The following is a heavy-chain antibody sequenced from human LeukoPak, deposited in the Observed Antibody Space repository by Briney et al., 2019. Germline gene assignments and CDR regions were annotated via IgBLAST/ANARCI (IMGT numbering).Heavy chain of an antibody. CDR2: IRYDGSNK. J-gene: IGHJ4*02. Sequence: GGSLRLSCAASGFTFTTYGMHWVRQAPGKGLEWVAFIRYDGSNKYYADSVKGRFTISRDNSKNTLYLQMNSLRAEDTAVYYCARRSGIAVAGAFDYWGQGTLVTVSS. CDR1: GFTFTTYG. V-gene: IGHV3-30*02. D-gene: IGHD6-19*01. CDR3: ARRSGIAVAGAFDY.